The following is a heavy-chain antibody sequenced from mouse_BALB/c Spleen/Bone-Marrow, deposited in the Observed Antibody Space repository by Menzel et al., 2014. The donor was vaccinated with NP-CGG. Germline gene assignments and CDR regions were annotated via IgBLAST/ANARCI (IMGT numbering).Heavy chain of an antibody. V-gene: IGHV1-67*01. CDR2: ISTYSGNT. Sequence: VQLQQSGPELVRPGVSVKISCKGSGYTFTDYAMHWVKRSHAKSLEWIGVISTYSGNTNYNQKFKGKATLTVDKSSSTAYMELARLTSEDSAIYYCARGNRYDGAWFAYWGQGTLVTVSA. CDR1: GYTFTDYA. CDR3: ARGNRYDGAWFAY. D-gene: IGHD2-14*01. J-gene: IGHJ3*01.